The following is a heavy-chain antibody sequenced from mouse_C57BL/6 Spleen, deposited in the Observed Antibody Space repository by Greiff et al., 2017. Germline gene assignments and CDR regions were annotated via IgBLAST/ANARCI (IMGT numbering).Heavy chain of an antibody. CDR1: GYTFTSYD. Sequence: QVQLPQSGPELVKPGASVKLSCKASGYTFTSYDINWVKQRPGQGLEWIGWIYPRDGSTKYNEKFKGNATLTGDTSSSTAYRQLSSLTSEDSAFYYCARGVSWGSSPAFGYWGQGTTLTVSS. CDR2: IYPRDGST. CDR3: ARGVSWGSSPAFGY. D-gene: IGHD1-1*01. J-gene: IGHJ2*01. V-gene: IGHV1-85*01.